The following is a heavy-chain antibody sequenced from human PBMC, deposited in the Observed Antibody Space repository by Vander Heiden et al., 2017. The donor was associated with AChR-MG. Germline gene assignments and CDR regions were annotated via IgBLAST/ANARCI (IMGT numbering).Heavy chain of an antibody. CDR3: AREPNYSGYAPGQLGFDY. D-gene: IGHD5-12*01. Sequence: QLQLQQWGAGLLKPSETLSLTCAVYGGSFSGYDWSWIRQPPGKGLEWIGEINNSGSTNYNPSLKSRVTISVDTSKNQFSLKLSSVTAADTAVYYCAREPNYSGYAPGQLGFDYWGQGTLVTVSS. J-gene: IGHJ4*02. CDR1: GGSFSGYD. CDR2: INNSGST. V-gene: IGHV4-34*01.